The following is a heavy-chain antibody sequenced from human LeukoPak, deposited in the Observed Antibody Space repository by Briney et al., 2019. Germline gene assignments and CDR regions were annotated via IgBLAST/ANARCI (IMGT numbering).Heavy chain of an antibody. Sequence: GGSLRLSCAAFGFLFRTYNMNWVRQAPGKGLEWVSSIRSNSIYIFYADSVKGRFTISRDNAKISLYLQMNSLRAEDTAIYYCAKDRLPVVVVAATADYWGQGTLVTVSS. D-gene: IGHD2-15*01. CDR1: GFLFRTYN. V-gene: IGHV3-21*04. J-gene: IGHJ4*02. CDR3: AKDRLPVVVVAATADY. CDR2: IRSNSIYI.